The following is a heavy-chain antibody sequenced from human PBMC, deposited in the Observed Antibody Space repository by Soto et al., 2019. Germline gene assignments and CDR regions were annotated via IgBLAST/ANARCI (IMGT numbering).Heavy chain of an antibody. CDR3: AKDLGQQYLGYYYGMDV. Sequence: ESGGGVVQPGRSLRLSCAASGFTFNSYGMHWVRQAPGKGLEWVALISFDGNNKYYADSVKGRFTISRDISKDTLFLQMNGLRPEDTAVYYCAKDLGQQYLGYYYGMDVWGQGTTVTVSS. CDR1: GFTFNSYG. J-gene: IGHJ6*02. D-gene: IGHD6-13*01. CDR2: ISFDGNNK. V-gene: IGHV3-30*18.